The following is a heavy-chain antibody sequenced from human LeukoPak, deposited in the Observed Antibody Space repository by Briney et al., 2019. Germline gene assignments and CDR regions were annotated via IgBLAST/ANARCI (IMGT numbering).Heavy chain of an antibody. Sequence: PSETLSLTCTVSGYSISSDYYWGWIRQPPGKGLEWIGNVYRTGSTYYNPSLTSRVIISIDTSKNQFSLKLSSMTAADTAVYYCARQAEYSPRGYFDYWGQGTLVTVSS. CDR1: GYSISSDYY. CDR2: VYRTGST. D-gene: IGHD6-6*01. V-gene: IGHV4-38-2*02. CDR3: ARQAEYSPRGYFDY. J-gene: IGHJ4*02.